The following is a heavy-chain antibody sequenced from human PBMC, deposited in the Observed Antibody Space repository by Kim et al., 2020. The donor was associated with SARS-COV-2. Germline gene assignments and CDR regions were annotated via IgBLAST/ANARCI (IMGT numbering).Heavy chain of an antibody. J-gene: IGHJ5*02. CDR2: ISSSSTI. Sequence: GGSLRLSCAASGFTFSSYSMNWVRQAPGKGLEWVSYISSSSTIYYADSVKGRFTISRDNAKNSLYLQMNSLRDEDTAVYYCARDLDYYGSVFNPWGQGTLVTVSS. CDR1: GFTFSSYS. V-gene: IGHV3-48*02. CDR3: ARDLDYYGSVFNP. D-gene: IGHD3-10*01.